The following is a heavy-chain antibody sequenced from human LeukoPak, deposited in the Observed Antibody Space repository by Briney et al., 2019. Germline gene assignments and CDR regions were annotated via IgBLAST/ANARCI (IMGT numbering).Heavy chain of an antibody. CDR2: IGSSRSTI. J-gene: IGHJ4*02. CDR3: AKSPGGYSGPFGD. Sequence: GGSLRLSCAASGFTFSSYTMNWVRQAPGKGLEWVSYIGSSRSTIYYADSVKGRFTISRDNAKNSLYLQMNSLRAEDTAVYYCAKSPGGYSGPFGDWGQGTLVTVSS. V-gene: IGHV3-48*01. D-gene: IGHD5-12*01. CDR1: GFTFSSYT.